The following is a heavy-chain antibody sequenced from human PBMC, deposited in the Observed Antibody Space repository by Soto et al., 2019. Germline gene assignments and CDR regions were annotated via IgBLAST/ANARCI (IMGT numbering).Heavy chain of an antibody. V-gene: IGHV3-48*02. CDR2: VSSRSSSI. CDR3: ARVGVAPNYHFDY. Sequence: LRLSCAVSGFTFSSYSMNWVRQAPGKGLEWVSYVSSRSSSIYYADSVKGRFTISRDNAKNSLYLQMNSLRDEDTAVYYCARVGVAPNYHFDYWGQGTLVTVSS. D-gene: IGHD1-7*01. CDR1: GFTFSSYS. J-gene: IGHJ4*02.